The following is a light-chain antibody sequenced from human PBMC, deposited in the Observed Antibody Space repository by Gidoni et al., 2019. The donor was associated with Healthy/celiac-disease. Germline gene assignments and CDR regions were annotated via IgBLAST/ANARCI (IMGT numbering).Light chain of an antibody. V-gene: IGKV3-20*01. J-gene: IGKJ2*01. CDR2: GAS. Sequence: EIVLTQSPGPLSLYPGERATLSCRASQSVSSSYLAWYQQKPGQAPRLLIYGASSRATGIPDRFSGSGSGTDFTLTISRLEPEDFAVYYCQQYGSSPGYTFXQXTKLEIK. CDR1: QSVSSSY. CDR3: QQYGSSPGYT.